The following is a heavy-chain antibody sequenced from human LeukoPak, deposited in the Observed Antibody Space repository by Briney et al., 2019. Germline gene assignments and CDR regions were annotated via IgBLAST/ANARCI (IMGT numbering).Heavy chain of an antibody. CDR2: ISYDGSNK. V-gene: IGHV3-30-3*01. CDR1: GFTFSSYA. D-gene: IGHD2-21*02. J-gene: IGHJ4*02. CDR3: ARSIVVVTAMFDY. Sequence: GGSLRLSCAASGFTFSSYAMHWVRQAPGKGLEGVAVISYDGSNKYYADSVKGRFTISRDNSKNTLYLQMNSLRAEDTAVSYCARSIVVVTAMFDYWGQGTLVTVSS.